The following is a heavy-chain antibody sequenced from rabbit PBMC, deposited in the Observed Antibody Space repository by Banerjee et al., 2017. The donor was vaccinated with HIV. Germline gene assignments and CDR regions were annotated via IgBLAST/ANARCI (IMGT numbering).Heavy chain of an antibody. CDR2: IYPDYGST. Sequence: QEQLVESGGGLVTLGGSLKLSCKASGIDFNSYGISWVRQAPGKGLEWIAYIYPDYGSTDYASWVNGRFTISSDNAQNTVDLQMNSLTAADTATYFCARWYIFYGMDLWGPGTLVTVS. J-gene: IGHJ6*01. CDR1: GIDFNSYG. CDR3: ARWYIFYGMDL. V-gene: IGHV1S47*01. D-gene: IGHD1-1*01.